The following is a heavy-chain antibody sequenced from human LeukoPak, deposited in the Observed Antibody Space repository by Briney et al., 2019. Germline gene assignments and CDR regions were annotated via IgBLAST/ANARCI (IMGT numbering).Heavy chain of an antibody. CDR2: INHSGST. V-gene: IGHV4-34*01. Sequence: SETLSLTCTVSGGSISGYYWSWIRQPPGKGLEWIGEINHSGSTNYNPSLKSRVTISVDTSKNQFSLKLSSVTAADTAVYYCARWSTIFGVVTRIYYYYYGMDVWGQGTTVTVSS. J-gene: IGHJ6*02. CDR3: ARWSTIFGVVTRIYYYYYGMDV. CDR1: GGSISGYY. D-gene: IGHD3-3*01.